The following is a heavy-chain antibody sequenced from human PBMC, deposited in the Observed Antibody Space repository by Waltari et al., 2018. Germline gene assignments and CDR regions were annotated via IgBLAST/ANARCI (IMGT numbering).Heavy chain of an antibody. Sequence: EVQLEESGGGLVQPGRSLRLSCSSSGFTFSYSAFRWFRLAPGKGLEWIGFIRTNVYGGTTVYAASVKGRFTISRDDSKNIAYLQTNSLKTEDTAIYYCSKNRAAGGHWYFDLWGRGTLVTVSS. V-gene: IGHV3-49*03. J-gene: IGHJ2*01. D-gene: IGHD6-13*01. CDR1: GFTFSYSA. CDR3: SKNRAAGGHWYFDL. CDR2: IRTNVYGGTT.